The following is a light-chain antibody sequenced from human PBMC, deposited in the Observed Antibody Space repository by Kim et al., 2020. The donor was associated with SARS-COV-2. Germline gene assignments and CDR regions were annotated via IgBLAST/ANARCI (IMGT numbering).Light chain of an antibody. Sequence: VSQGQRRTMSWRASQNDDSNLAWYQQKPGQVPRPLVDGASTRATGIPARFSGSGYGTEFTHTVSSQQAEDLAVYYCQRYNIWPWTFGQGNKVDIK. J-gene: IGKJ1*01. CDR1: QNDDSN. CDR3: QRYNIWPWT. CDR2: GAS. V-gene: IGKV3D-15*01.